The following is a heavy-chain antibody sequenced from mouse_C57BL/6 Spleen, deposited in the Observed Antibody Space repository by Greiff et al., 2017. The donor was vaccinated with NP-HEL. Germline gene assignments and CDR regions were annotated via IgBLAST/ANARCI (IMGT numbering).Heavy chain of an antibody. CDR1: GYTFTEYT. V-gene: IGHV1-62-2*01. J-gene: IGHJ2*01. D-gene: IGHD2-12*01. CDR2: FYPGSGSI. CDR3: ARQPRALYDVDY. Sequence: QVQLKESGAELVKPGASVKLSCKASGYTFTEYTIHWVKQRSGQGLEWIGWFYPGSGSIKYNAKFKDKATLTADKSSSTVYMELIRLTSEDAAVYFCARQPRALYDVDYWGKGTTLTVAS.